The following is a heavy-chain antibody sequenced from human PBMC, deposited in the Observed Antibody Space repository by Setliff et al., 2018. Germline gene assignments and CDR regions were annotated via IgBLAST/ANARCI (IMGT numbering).Heavy chain of an antibody. D-gene: IGHD2-8*01. CDR1: GYTLSNSI. V-gene: IGHV1-18*01. J-gene: IGHJ6*01. Sequence: ASVKVSCKASGYTLSNSILSWVRQAPGQGLEWMGWISAYNGKTYFAQKFQDRITLTTDTSTNTGYLELRGLRSDDTAVYYCLRLVRYCTKIACQATSGDEVWGLGTTVTVSS. CDR3: LRLVRYCTKIACQATSGDEV. CDR2: ISAYNGKT.